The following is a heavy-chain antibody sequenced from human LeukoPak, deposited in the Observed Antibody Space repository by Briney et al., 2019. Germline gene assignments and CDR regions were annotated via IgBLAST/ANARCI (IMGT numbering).Heavy chain of an antibody. CDR2: ISGSGGST. D-gene: IGHD3-22*01. Sequence: GGSLRLSCAASGFTFSSYAMSWVRQAPGRGLEWVSAISGSGGSTYYADSVRGRFTISRDNSKNTLYLQMNSLRAEDTAVYYCAKEYDSSGYLFDYWGQGTLVTVSS. V-gene: IGHV3-23*01. J-gene: IGHJ4*02. CDR3: AKEYDSSGYLFDY. CDR1: GFTFSSYA.